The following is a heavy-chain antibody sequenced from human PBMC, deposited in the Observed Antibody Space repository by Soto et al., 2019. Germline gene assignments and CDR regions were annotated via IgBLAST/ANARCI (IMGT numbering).Heavy chain of an antibody. CDR3: ARARELVLGFDY. CDR2: ISSSSSYI. V-gene: IGHV3-21*01. D-gene: IGHD1-26*01. J-gene: IGHJ4*02. Sequence: GGSLRLSCAASGFTFSSYSMNWVRQAPGKGLEWVSSISSSSSYIYYADSVKGRFTISRDNAKNSLYLQMNSLRAEDTAVYYCARARELVLGFDYWGQGTLVTVSS. CDR1: GFTFSSYS.